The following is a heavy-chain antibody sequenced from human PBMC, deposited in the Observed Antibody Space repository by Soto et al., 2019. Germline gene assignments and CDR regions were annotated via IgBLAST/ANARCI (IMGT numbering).Heavy chain of an antibody. D-gene: IGHD3-10*01. V-gene: IGHV1-3*01. CDR1: GYTFTRYP. CDR2: LNPANGDT. Sequence: ASVKVSCKASGYTFTRYPIHWVRQAPGQGLEWMGWLNPANGDTGYSQNFQGRVTITRDTSASTAYMEMNSLRSEDTAVYYCARKDYYGSGIYYFXSWGQGTQVTVSS. J-gene: IGHJ4*02. CDR3: ARKDYYGSGIYYFXS.